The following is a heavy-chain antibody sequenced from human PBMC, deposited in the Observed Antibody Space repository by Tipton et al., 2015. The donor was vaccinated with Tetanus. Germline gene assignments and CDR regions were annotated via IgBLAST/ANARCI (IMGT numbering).Heavy chain of an antibody. CDR3: ARRSLTNYCLDV. Sequence: SLRLSCAASGFTYESHYMHWVRQTPGKGLVWISRINPDGRRTNYADYVKGRFTISRDHAKNTVYLQMNSLRAEDTAVYFCARRSLTNYCLDVWGQGTPVTVSS. CDR1: GFTYESHY. CDR2: INPDGRRT. V-gene: IGHV3-74*01. J-gene: IGHJ6*02. D-gene: IGHD1-1*01.